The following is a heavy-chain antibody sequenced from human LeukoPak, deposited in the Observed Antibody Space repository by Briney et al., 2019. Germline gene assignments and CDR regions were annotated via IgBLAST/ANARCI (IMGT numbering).Heavy chain of an antibody. V-gene: IGHV1-18*01. CDR3: ARAHYYDSGFDY. CDR2: ISAYNGNT. CDR1: GYTFTSYG. Sequence: ASVKVSCKASGYTFTSYGISWVRQAPGQGLEWMGWISAYNGNTNYAQKLQGRVTMTRDMSTSTVYMELSSLRSEDTAVYYCARAHYYDSGFDYWGQGTLVTVSS. J-gene: IGHJ4*02. D-gene: IGHD3-22*01.